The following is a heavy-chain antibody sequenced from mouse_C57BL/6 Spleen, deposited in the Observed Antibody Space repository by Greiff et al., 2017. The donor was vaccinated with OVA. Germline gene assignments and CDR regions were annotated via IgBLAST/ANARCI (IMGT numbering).Heavy chain of an antibody. CDR3: ARKDYGSSYWYFDV. V-gene: IGHV1-18*01. CDR2: INPNNGGT. D-gene: IGHD1-1*01. Sequence: EVKLMESGPELVKPGASVKIPCKASGYTFTDYNMDWVKQSHGKSLEWIGDINPNNGGTIYNQKFKGKATLTVDQSSSTAYMELRSLTSEDTAVYYCARKDYGSSYWYFDVWGTGTTVTVSS. CDR1: GYTFTDYN. J-gene: IGHJ1*03.